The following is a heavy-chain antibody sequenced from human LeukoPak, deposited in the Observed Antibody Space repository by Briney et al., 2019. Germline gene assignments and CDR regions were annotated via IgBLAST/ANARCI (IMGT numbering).Heavy chain of an antibody. Sequence: SETLSLTCTVSGGSISSNSYYWGWIRQPPGKGLEWVGSIHYSGSTYYNPSLKSRVTMSVDTSKNQFSLRLSSVTAADTAMYYCARGSGTYYVYNWFHPWGRGTLVTVSS. CDR1: GGSISSNSYY. V-gene: IGHV4-39*07. D-gene: IGHD3-10*01. CDR2: IHYSGST. J-gene: IGHJ5*02. CDR3: ARGSGTYYVYNWFHP.